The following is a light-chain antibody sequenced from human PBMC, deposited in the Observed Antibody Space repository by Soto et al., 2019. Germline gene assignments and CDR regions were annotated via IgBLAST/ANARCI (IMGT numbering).Light chain of an antibody. Sequence: QSALTQPASVSGSPGQSITLSCTGTSSDFGSYSFVSWYQQHPGKAPRLIIYEGSKRPSGVSNRFSASRSGNTASLTISGLQPEDEADYYCCSYALSSTYVFGTGTKLTVL. V-gene: IGLV2-23*01. J-gene: IGLJ1*01. CDR3: CSYALSSTYV. CDR1: SSDFGSYSF. CDR2: EGS.